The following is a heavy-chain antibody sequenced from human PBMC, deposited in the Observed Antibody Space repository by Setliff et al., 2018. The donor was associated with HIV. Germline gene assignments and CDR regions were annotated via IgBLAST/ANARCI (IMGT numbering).Heavy chain of an antibody. CDR2: VYYRGRT. J-gene: IGHJ4*02. CDR1: GGSIISSHW. V-gene: IGHV4-39*01. CDR3: ARSQPDTIFGVVTFDC. Sequence: PSETLSLTCTVSGGSIISSHWWSWVRQTPGGGLEWIGSVYYRGRTYYNPSLKSRVTISVDTSKNQLSLRLTSMAAADTAMYYCARSQPDTIFGVVTFDCWGQGKMVTVSS. D-gene: IGHD3-3*01.